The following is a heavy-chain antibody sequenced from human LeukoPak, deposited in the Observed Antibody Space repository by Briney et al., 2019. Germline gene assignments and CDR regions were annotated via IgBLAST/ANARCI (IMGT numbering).Heavy chain of an antibody. V-gene: IGHV3-7*05. J-gene: IGHJ4*02. CDR2: IKQDGSEK. CDR3: ARDGRPSY. Sequence: GGSLRLSCAASGFTFNNSWMSWVRQAPGKGLEWVASIKQDGSEKYYVDSVKGRFTISRDNAKNSLYLKMNSLTGEDTAVYYCARDGRPSYWGQGTLVTVSS. CDR1: GFTFNNSW.